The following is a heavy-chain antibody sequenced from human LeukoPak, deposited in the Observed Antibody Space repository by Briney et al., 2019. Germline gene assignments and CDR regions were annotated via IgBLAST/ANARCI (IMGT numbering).Heavy chain of an antibody. D-gene: IGHD5-18*01. CDR3: ARGTYSYGYVLFDY. J-gene: IGHJ4*02. CDR1: GGSISSYY. V-gene: IGHV4-59*01. Sequence: PSETLSLTCTVSGGSISSYYWSWIRKPPGKGLEWIGYIYYSGSTNYNPSLKSRVTISVDTSKNQFSLKLSSVTAADTAVYYCARGTYSYGYVLFDYWGQGTLVTVSS. CDR2: IYYSGST.